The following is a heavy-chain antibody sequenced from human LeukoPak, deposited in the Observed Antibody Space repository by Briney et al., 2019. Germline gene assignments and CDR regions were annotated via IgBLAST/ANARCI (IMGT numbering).Heavy chain of an antibody. J-gene: IGHJ4*02. Sequence: PGGSLRLSCAASGFTFSDHYMSWIRQAPGKGLEWVSYISSSGNSVYYADSVKGRFTISRDNGKNSLYLQMNSLRVEDTAVYYCARDRDSSGSGFYWGQGTLVTVFS. CDR1: GFTFSDHY. V-gene: IGHV3-11*01. CDR3: ARDRDSSGSGFY. CDR2: ISSSGNSV. D-gene: IGHD6-19*01.